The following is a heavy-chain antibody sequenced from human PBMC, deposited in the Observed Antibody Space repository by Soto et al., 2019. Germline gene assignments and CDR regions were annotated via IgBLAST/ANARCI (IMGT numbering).Heavy chain of an antibody. CDR1: GGSISSSSYY. Sequence: PSETLSLTCTVSGGSISSSSYYWGWIRQPPGKGLEWVGSIYYSGSTYYNPSLKSRVTISVDTSKNQFSLKLSSVTAADTAVYYCAFGHDAFDIWGQGTMVTVSS. J-gene: IGHJ3*02. CDR2: IYYSGST. CDR3: AFGHDAFDI. D-gene: IGHD3-3*01. V-gene: IGHV4-39*01.